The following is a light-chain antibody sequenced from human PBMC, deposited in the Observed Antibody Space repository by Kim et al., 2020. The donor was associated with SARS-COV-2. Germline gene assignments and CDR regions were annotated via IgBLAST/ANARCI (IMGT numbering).Light chain of an antibody. CDR2: EDA. Sequence: SESPGQTSSITCAGDKVGEKYVYWYQQKAGQSPVLVMYEDAKRPSGIPELFSGANSGNTATLTISGTQAMDEADYYCQASDSGTVVVGGVTQLTVL. V-gene: IGLV3-1*01. J-gene: IGLJ2*01. CDR3: QASDSGTVV. CDR1: KVGEKY.